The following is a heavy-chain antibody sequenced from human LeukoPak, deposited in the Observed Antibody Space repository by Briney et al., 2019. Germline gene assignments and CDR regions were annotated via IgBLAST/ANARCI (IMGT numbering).Heavy chain of an antibody. CDR2: ISGSGGST. Sequence: GGSLRLSCAASGSTFSSYAMSWVRQAPGKGLEWVSAISGSGGSTYYADSVKGRFTISRDNSKNTLYLQMNSLRAEDTAVYYCAKDGGDDSSGYDAFDIWGQGTMVTVSS. CDR1: GSTFSSYA. V-gene: IGHV3-23*01. J-gene: IGHJ3*02. D-gene: IGHD3-22*01. CDR3: AKDGGDDSSGYDAFDI.